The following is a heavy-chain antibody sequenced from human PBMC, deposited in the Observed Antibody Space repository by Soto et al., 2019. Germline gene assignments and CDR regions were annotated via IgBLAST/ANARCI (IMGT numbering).Heavy chain of an antibody. CDR3: GRDVHRRMTTNPYYYNGLDV. V-gene: IGHV4-59*01. CDR2: VFYTGRA. D-gene: IGHD4-4*01. Sequence: SLTCTVSGGSLGSYYWSWIRQPPGKGLEWIGYVFYTGRANYNASLKSRVSISLDTSNYQFSLKLSSVTAADPAVSYWGRDVHRRMTTNPYYYNGLDVWGRRTTVAVSS. J-gene: IGHJ6*02. CDR1: GGSLGSYY.